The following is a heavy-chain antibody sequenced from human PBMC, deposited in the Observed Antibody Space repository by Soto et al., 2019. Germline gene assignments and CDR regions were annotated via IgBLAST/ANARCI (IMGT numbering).Heavy chain of an antibody. Sequence: PVGSLRLSCAASGFTFSSYGMHWVRQVPGKGLEWVAVISYDGSNKYYADSVKGRFTISRDNSKNTLYLQMNSLRAEDTAVYYCAKAAMIVVVMEGFFDYWGQGTLVTVSS. D-gene: IGHD3-22*01. CDR3: AKAAMIVVVMEGFFDY. V-gene: IGHV3-30*18. J-gene: IGHJ4*02. CDR1: GFTFSSYG. CDR2: ISYDGSNK.